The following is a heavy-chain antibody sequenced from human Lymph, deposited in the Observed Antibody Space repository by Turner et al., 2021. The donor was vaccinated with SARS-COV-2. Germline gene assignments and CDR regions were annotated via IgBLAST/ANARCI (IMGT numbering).Heavy chain of an antibody. CDR2: IWYDGSNK. D-gene: IGHD1-26*01. CDR1: GFTFSTYG. CDR3: AREGVVGATTGLDY. J-gene: IGHJ4*02. Sequence: QVQLVESGGGVVQPGRSLRLSCAASGFTFSTYGMHWVRQAPGKGLEWVALIWYDGSNKYYADSVKGRFTISRDNSKNTLYLQMNSLRAEDTAVYYCAREGVVGATTGLDYWGQGTLVTVSS. V-gene: IGHV3-33*01.